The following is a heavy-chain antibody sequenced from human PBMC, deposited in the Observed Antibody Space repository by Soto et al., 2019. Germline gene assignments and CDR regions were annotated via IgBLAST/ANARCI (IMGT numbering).Heavy chain of an antibody. V-gene: IGHV4-61*01. CDR3: ARADMSGTYYFAY. CDR1: GAPVSSETHF. D-gene: IGHD1-26*01. CDR2: MYYSGIT. J-gene: IGHJ4*02. Sequence: SETLSLTCTVSGAPVSSETHFWTWIRQPPGKGLEWIGYMYYSGITNSNPALKSRVTLSVDRSRNQFSLSLNSVTAADTAVYYCARADMSGTYYFAYWGPGTKVTVSS.